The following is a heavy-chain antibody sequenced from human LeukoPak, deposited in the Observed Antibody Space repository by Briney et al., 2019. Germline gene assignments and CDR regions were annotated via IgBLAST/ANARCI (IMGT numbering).Heavy chain of an antibody. D-gene: IGHD2-15*01. J-gene: IGHJ4*02. CDR1: GFTLSNYW. CDR3: ARALLSRSLFDY. V-gene: IGHV3-7*01. CDR2: LNDDGSEK. Sequence: GGTLTLSRAASGFTLSNYWANWVRQAPGKGLEWVAHLNDDGSEKDYVDSVKGRFTIFRDNGKNALYLQMNSLRAEDTAIYYCARALLSRSLFDYWGQGTLVTVSS.